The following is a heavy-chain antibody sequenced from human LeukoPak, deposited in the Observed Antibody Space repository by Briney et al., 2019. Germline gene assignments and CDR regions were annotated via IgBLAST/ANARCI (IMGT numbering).Heavy chain of an antibody. J-gene: IGHJ4*02. CDR3: ARVEVVAATVGDY. D-gene: IGHD2-15*01. CDR2: INHSGST. CDR1: GGSFSGYY. Sequence: SETLSLTCAVYGGSFSGYYWSWIRQPPGKGLEWIGEINHSGSTNYNPSLKSRVTISVDTSKNQFSLKLSSVTAADTAVYYCARVEVVAATVGDYWGQGTLVTVSS. V-gene: IGHV4-34*01.